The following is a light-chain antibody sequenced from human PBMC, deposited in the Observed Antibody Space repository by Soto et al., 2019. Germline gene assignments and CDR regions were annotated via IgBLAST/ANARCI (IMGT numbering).Light chain of an antibody. V-gene: IGKV3-11*01. J-gene: IGKJ4*01. CDR2: DAS. CDR3: QQRSNSPLT. CDR1: QSVSSY. Sequence: ELVLTQSPATLPLSPGERATLSCRASQSVSSYLAWYQQKPGQAPRLLIYDASNRATGIPARFSGIGSGTDFTLTITSLEPEDFAVYYCQQRSNSPLTFGGGTKVEIK.